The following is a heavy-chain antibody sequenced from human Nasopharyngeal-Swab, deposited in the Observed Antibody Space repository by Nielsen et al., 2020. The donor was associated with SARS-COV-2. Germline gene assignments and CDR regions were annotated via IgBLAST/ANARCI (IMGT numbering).Heavy chain of an antibody. Sequence: WVRQAPGQGLEWMGTINPSGGRTAYAQKFQGRVTMTRDTSTSTAYMELSSLRSEDTAVYYCARGAPYTMVRGVITFQYYYYYMDVWGKGTTVTVSS. D-gene: IGHD3-10*01. CDR3: ARGAPYTMVRGVITFQYYYYYMDV. V-gene: IGHV1-46*01. CDR2: INPSGGRT. J-gene: IGHJ6*03.